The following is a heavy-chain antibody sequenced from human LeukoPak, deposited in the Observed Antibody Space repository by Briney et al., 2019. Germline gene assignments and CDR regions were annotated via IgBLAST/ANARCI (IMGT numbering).Heavy chain of an antibody. D-gene: IGHD3-22*01. CDR2: INPNRGAT. V-gene: IGHV1-2*02. Sequence: ASVKLSCKASGYSFAGYYIHWVRQAPGQGLEWMGWINPNRGATNYAQKFQDRVAMTRDTSISTAYMELSRLRSDDTAVYYCARDQNYYDTATYYGIDYWGQGTLVTVSS. J-gene: IGHJ4*02. CDR1: GYSFAGYY. CDR3: ARDQNYYDTATYYGIDY.